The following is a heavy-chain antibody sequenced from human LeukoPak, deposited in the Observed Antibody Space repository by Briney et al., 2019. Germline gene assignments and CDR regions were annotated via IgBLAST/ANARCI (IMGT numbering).Heavy chain of an antibody. CDR1: GGTFSSYA. J-gene: IGHJ6*03. CDR2: IIPIFGTA. Sequence: SVKVSCKASGGTFSSYAISWVRQAPGQGLEWMGGIIPIFGTANYAQKFQGRVTITTDESTSTAYMELSSLRSEDTAVYYCAGSWNQNYYYYYMDVWGKGTTVTVSS. V-gene: IGHV1-69*05. CDR3: AGSWNQNYYYYYMDV. D-gene: IGHD1-1*01.